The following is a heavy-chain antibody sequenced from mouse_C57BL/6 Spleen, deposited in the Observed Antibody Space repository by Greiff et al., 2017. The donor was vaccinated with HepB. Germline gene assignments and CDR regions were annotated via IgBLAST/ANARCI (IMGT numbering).Heavy chain of an antibody. Sequence: QVQLQQSGPELVKPGASVKISCKASGYSFSSSWMNWVKQRPGKGLEWIGRIYPGDGDTNYNGKFKGKATLTADKSSSTAYMQLSSLTSEDSAVYFCAREGRWSDLDYWGQGTTLTVSS. D-gene: IGHD2-3*01. V-gene: IGHV1-82*01. J-gene: IGHJ2*01. CDR1: GYSFSSSW. CDR2: IYPGDGDT. CDR3: AREGRWSDLDY.